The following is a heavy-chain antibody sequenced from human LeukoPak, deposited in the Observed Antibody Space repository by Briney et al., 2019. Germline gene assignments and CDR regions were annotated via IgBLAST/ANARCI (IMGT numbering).Heavy chain of an antibody. D-gene: IGHD6-19*01. CDR3: GGRGRGWGGGFDY. V-gene: IGHV1-8*01. CDR1: GYTFTNYD. J-gene: IGHJ4*02. CDR2: MNPNSGNT. Sequence: ASVKVSCKASGYTFTNYDINWVRQATGQGLEWMGWMNPNSGNTGYAQKFQGRVTMTRNTSISTAYMELSSLRSEDTAVYYCGGRGRGWGGGFDYWGQGTLVTVSS.